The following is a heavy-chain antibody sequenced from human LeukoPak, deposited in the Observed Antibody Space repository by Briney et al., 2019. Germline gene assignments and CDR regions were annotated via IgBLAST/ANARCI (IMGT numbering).Heavy chain of an antibody. CDR1: ADSLSSGGHY. CDR2: IHHSGRS. D-gene: IGHD3-10*01. Sequence: SQTLSLTCTVSADSLSSGGHYWAWIRQFPGKGLESIGFIHHSGRSRHNPSLKDRLAISVDTSRKQFALKLSSVTAADTAMYYCARGGNRFGGFYFDYWGQGIQVIVSS. J-gene: IGHJ4*02. V-gene: IGHV4-31*03. CDR3: ARGGNRFGGFYFDY.